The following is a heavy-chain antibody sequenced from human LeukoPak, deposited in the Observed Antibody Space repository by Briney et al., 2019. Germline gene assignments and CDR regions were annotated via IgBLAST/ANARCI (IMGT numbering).Heavy chain of an antibody. CDR1: GFTFSSYS. CDR3: ARDWTDANAVGRAPDY. CDR2: ISSSTTYI. V-gene: IGHV3-21*04. Sequence: GGSLRLSCAASGFTFSSYSVNWVRQAPGKGLEWVSSISSSTTYIYYADSVKGRFTISRDNVKNSLYLQMNSLRAEDTALYYCARDWTDANAVGRAPDYWGQGTLVTVSS. J-gene: IGHJ4*02. D-gene: IGHD3/OR15-3a*01.